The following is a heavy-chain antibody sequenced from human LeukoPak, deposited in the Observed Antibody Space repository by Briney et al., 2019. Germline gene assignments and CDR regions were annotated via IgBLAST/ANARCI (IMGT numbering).Heavy chain of an antibody. Sequence: SETLSLTCTVSGGSISSYYWSWIRQPPGKGLEWIGYIYYSGSTNYNPSLKSRVTISVDTSKNQFSLKLSSVTATDTAMYYCARVSRGNSVGGDYWGQGTLVTVSS. D-gene: IGHD4-23*01. V-gene: IGHV4-59*01. CDR2: IYYSGST. J-gene: IGHJ4*02. CDR3: ARVSRGNSVGGDY. CDR1: GGSISSYY.